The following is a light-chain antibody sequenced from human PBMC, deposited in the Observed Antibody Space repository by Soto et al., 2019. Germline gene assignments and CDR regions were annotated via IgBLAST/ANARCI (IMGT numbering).Light chain of an antibody. Sequence: EIMVTQSPATVSVSPVEIATLSCMASQSVRSNLAWYQQKPGKAPRLLIYRASNRATGIPDRFSGSGSGTDFTLTISRLEAEDFAVYYCQQYGSSPLTFGGGTKVDIK. CDR2: RAS. CDR1: QSVRSN. J-gene: IGKJ4*01. V-gene: IGKV3-20*01. CDR3: QQYGSSPLT.